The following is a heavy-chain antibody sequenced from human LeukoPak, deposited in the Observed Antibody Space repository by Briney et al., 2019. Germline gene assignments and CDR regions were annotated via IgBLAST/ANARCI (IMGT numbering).Heavy chain of an antibody. Sequence: PSQTLSLTCTVSGGSISSGGYYWRWIRQHPGKGLEWIGYIYYSGSTYYNPSLKSRVTISVDTSKNQFSLKLSSVTAADTAVYHCAGDYVFGVGAFDIWGQGTMVTVSS. CDR2: IYYSGST. J-gene: IGHJ3*02. CDR1: GGSISSGGYY. CDR3: AGDYVFGVGAFDI. D-gene: IGHD3-10*01. V-gene: IGHV4-31*03.